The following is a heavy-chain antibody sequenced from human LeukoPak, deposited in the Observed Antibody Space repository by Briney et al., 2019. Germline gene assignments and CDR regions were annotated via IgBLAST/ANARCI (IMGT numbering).Heavy chain of an antibody. J-gene: IGHJ4*02. CDR3: ARVIVRGEKRGGGEN. CDR1: GGSITSGGYS. Sequence: PSQTLSLTSAVSGGSITSGGYSWSWTRQPPGKGLGLIGEINHSGSPNHKPPPKSRGTISVAPSQNQFSLKLSSGTGGDTAVYYWARVIVRGEKRGGGENWGEGTLVTVSS. V-gene: IGHV4-30-2*01. CDR2: INHSGSP. D-gene: IGHD3-10*02.